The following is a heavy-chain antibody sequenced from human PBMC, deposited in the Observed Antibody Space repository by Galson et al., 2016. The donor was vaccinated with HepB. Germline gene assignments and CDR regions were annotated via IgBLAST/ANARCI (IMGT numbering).Heavy chain of an antibody. J-gene: IGHJ4*02. CDR1: GFTFSTYA. V-gene: IGHV3-30-3*01. CDR2: ISYDGNNK. Sequence: SLRLSCAASGFTFSTYALHWVRQAPGKGLEWLAVISYDGNNKYYADSVKGRFTISRDNSKNTLYLQMNSLRAEDTAVYYCATSYGDNYYRYFDYWGQGTLVTVSS. CDR3: ATSYGDNYYRYFDY. D-gene: IGHD4-17*01.